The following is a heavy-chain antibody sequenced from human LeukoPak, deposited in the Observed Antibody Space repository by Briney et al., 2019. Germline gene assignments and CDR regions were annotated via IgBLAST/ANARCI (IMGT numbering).Heavy chain of an antibody. CDR2: TDTSGVIT. CDR1: GFTFSNYG. Sequence: PGGSLRPSCAASGFTFSNYGMSWVRQAPGKGLEWVSVTDTSGVITYYTDSVKGRFTISRDNSKNTLNLQMDSLRVEDTAVYYCAKGDTGVIRRYYLDSWGQGTLVTVSS. D-gene: IGHD5-18*01. V-gene: IGHV3-23*05. CDR3: AKGDTGVIRRYYLDS. J-gene: IGHJ4*02.